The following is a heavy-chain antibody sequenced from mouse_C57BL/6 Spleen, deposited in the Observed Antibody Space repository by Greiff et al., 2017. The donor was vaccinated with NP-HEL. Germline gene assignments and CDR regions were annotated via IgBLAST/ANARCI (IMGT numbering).Heavy chain of an antibody. CDR1: GYTFTSYW. D-gene: IGHD1-1*01. V-gene: IGHV1-52*01. CDR3: ARSVTTVVEDFDY. Sequence: QVQLKQPGAELVRPGSSVKLSCKASGYTFTSYWMHWVKQRPIQGLEWIGNIDPSDSETHYNQKFKDKATLTVDKSSSTAYMQLSSLTSEDSAVYYCARSVTTVVEDFDYWGQGTTLTVSS. CDR2: IDPSDSET. J-gene: IGHJ2*01.